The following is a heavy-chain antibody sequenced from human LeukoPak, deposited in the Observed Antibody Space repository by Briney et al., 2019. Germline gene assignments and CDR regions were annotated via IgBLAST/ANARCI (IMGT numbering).Heavy chain of an antibody. J-gene: IGHJ4*02. V-gene: IGHV1-2*02. D-gene: IGHD6-13*01. Sequence: ASVKVSCKASGYTFTGYYMHWVRQAPGQGLEWMGWINPNCGGTNYAQKFQGRVTMTRDTSISTAYMELSRLRSDDTAVYYCASGIAAAGTDYWGQGTLVTVSS. CDR2: INPNCGGT. CDR1: GYTFTGYY. CDR3: ASGIAAAGTDY.